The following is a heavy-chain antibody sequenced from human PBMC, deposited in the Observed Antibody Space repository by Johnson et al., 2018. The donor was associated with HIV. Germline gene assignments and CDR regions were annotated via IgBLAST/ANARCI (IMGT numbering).Heavy chain of an antibody. CDR3: ARACRDGYTCDAFDI. V-gene: IGHV3-66*01. CDR2: INSGGST. CDR1: GFSVSSNY. Sequence: VQLVESGGGLVQPGGSLRLSCAASGFSVSSNYMTWVRQGPGKGLEWVSVINSGGSTYYADSVKGRFTISRDNSKNPLYLQMNSLRAEDTAVYYCARACRDGYTCDAFDIWGQGTMVTVSS. D-gene: IGHD5-24*01. J-gene: IGHJ3*02.